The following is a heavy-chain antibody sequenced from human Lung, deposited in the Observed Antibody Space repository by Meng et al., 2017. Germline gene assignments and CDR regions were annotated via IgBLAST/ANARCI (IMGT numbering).Heavy chain of an antibody. CDR3: ARDEDISAAGKLFGDY. J-gene: IGHJ4*02. V-gene: IGHV4-34*01. Sequence: QVELTQWGAGLLRPPENLSLTCAVYGGSISGSYWSWIRQSPAKGLEWIGKINHGGSTNYNPSLESRVTISVDTPKNQFSLRLTSMTVADTAVYYCARDEDISAAGKLFGDYWGQGTLVTVSS. CDR2: INHGGST. D-gene: IGHD6-25*01. CDR1: GGSISGSY.